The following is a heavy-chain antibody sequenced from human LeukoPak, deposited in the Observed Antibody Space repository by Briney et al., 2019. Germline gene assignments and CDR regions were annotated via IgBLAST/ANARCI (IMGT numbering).Heavy chain of an antibody. V-gene: IGHV4-59*11. D-gene: IGHD5-18*01. CDR3: ARTDTAMAASDWFDP. CDR1: GGSISSHY. Sequence: SSETLSLTCTVSGGSISSHYWSWIRQPPGKGLEWIGYIYYSGSTNYNPSLKSGVTISVDTSKNQFSLKLSSVTAADTAVYYCARTDTAMAASDWFDPWGQGTLVTVSS. CDR2: IYYSGST. J-gene: IGHJ5*02.